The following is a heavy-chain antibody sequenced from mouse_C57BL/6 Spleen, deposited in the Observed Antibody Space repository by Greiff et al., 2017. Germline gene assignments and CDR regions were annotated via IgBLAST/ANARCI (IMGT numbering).Heavy chain of an antibody. D-gene: IGHD1-1*01. V-gene: IGHV1-69*01. J-gene: IGHJ4*01. CDR3: ASYDGSWGGYAMDY. CDR2: IDPSDSYT. CDR1: GYTFTSYW. Sequence: QVQLQQPGAELVMPGASVKLSCKASGYTFTSYWMHWVKQRPGQGLEWIGEIDPSDSYTNYNQKFKGKSTLTVYKSSSTAYMQLSSLTSEDSAVYECASYDGSWGGYAMDYWGQGTSVTVYS.